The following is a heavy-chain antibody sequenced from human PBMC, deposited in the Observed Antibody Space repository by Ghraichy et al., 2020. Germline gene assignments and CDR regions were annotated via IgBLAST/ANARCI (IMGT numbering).Heavy chain of an antibody. D-gene: IGHD3-10*01. V-gene: IGHV1-69*06. J-gene: IGHJ6*02. CDR2: IIPIFGTA. CDR3: ASLPPITMVRGGEGTYYYYGMDV. Sequence: SVKVSCKASGGTFSSYAISWVRQAPGQGLEWMGGIIPIFGTANYAQKFQGRVTITADKSTSTAYMELSSLRSEDTAVYYCASLPPITMVRGGEGTYYYYGMDVWGQGTTVTVSS. CDR1: GGTFSSYA.